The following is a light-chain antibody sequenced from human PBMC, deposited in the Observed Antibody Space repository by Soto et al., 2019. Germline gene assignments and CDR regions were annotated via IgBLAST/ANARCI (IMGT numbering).Light chain of an antibody. CDR1: SSDVGASNF. CDR3: SFYTISGV. V-gene: IGLV2-14*01. CDR2: EVS. J-gene: IGLJ3*02. Sequence: QSVLTQPASVSGSPGHSITISCTGTSSDVGASNFVSWYQHHPGKGPKLIIYEVSNRPSGVSSRFSGSKSGNTASLTISGLQAEDEADYYCSFYTISGVFGGGTKLTVL.